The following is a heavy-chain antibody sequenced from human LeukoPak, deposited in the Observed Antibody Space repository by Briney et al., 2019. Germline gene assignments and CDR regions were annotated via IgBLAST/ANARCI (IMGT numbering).Heavy chain of an antibody. J-gene: IGHJ4*02. D-gene: IGHD1-26*01. CDR3: ARESGNESFDY. CDR1: GYSISSGYY. V-gene: IGHV4-38-2*02. Sequence: SETLSLTCTVSGYSISSGYYWGWIRQPPGKGLEWIGSIYHSGSTYYNPSLKSRVTISVDTSENQFSLKLSSVTAADTAVYYCARESGNESFDYWGQGTLVTVSS. CDR2: IYHSGST.